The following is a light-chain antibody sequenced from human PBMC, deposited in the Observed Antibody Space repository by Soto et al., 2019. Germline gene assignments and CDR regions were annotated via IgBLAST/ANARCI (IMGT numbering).Light chain of an antibody. CDR1: ESISSW. J-gene: IGKJ1*01. Sequence: DIQMTQSPSTLSASVGDRVTITCRASESISSWLAWYQQKPGKAPKLLIYDASSLESGVPSRFSGSGSGTEFTLTISSLQSDDFATYYCQQYKSYWTFGQGTKVDIK. V-gene: IGKV1-5*01. CDR2: DAS. CDR3: QQYKSYWT.